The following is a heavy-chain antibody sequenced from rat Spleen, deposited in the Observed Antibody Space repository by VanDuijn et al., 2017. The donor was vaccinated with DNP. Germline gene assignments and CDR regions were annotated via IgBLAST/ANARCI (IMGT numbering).Heavy chain of an antibody. Sequence: QVQLKESGPGLVQPSETLSLTCTVSGFSLTSYQVHWVRQPPGKGLEWMGVMWSGGTTAYYSALNSRLNIIRDTSKSQVFLKMNSLQTEDTAIYSCTRGNPHYFDYWGQGVMVTVSS. CDR2: MWSGGTT. CDR3: TRGNPHYFDY. J-gene: IGHJ2*01. D-gene: IGHD3-1*01. V-gene: IGHV2-32*01. CDR1: GFSLTSYQ.